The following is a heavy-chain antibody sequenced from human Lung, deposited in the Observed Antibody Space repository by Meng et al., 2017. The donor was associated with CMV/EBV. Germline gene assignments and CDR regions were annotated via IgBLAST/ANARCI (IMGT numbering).Heavy chain of an antibody. J-gene: IGHJ3*02. V-gene: IGHV3-33*06. CDR2: IWYDGSNT. Sequence: GGSLGLXCAASGFPFSTYGMHWVRQAPGKGLEWVAVIWYDGSNTHYADSVKGRFTISRDNSKRTLDLQMNSLRGEDTAVYYCAKGPYCTTSSCHGGMAFDIWXRGTLVTVSS. CDR3: AKGPYCTTSSCHGGMAFDI. D-gene: IGHD2-8*01. CDR1: GFPFSTYG.